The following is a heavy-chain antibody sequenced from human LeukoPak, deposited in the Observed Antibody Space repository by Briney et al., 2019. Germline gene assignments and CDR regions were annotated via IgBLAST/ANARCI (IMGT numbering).Heavy chain of an antibody. Sequence: KTGGSLRLSCAASGFTFSSYSMNWVSQAPGKGLEWVSSISSSSSSYIYYADSVKGRFTISRDNAKNSLYLQMNSLRAEDTAVYYCARGREDFKYRFDYWGQGTLVTVSS. CDR3: ARGREDFKYRFDY. V-gene: IGHV3-21*01. CDR2: ISSSSSSYI. CDR1: GFTFSSYS. D-gene: IGHD3-3*01. J-gene: IGHJ4*02.